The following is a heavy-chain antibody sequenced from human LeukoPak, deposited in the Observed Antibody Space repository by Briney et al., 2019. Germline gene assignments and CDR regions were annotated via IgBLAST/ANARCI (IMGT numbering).Heavy chain of an antibody. D-gene: IGHD3-9*01. CDR2: ISGSGGST. CDR1: GFTFSSYA. CDR3: AKFGYSDWLSHFDY. J-gene: IGHJ4*02. Sequence: GGSLRLSCVASGFTFSSYAMSWVRQAPGKGLEWFSAISGSGGSTYYADSVKGRFTISRDNSKNTLYLQMNSLRAEDTAVYYCAKFGYSDWLSHFDYWGQGTLVTVSS. V-gene: IGHV3-23*01.